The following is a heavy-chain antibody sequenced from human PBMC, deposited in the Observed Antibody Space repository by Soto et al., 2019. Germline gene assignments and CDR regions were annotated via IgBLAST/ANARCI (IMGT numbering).Heavy chain of an antibody. CDR1: GGSFSGYY. CDR3: ARVRRITMIVVVITQSEIFDS. CDR2: INHSGST. V-gene: IGHV4-34*01. J-gene: IGHJ4*02. D-gene: IGHD3-22*01. Sequence: SETLSLTCAVYGGSFSGYYWSWIRQPPGKGLEWIGEINHSGSTNYNPSLKSRVTISVDTSKNQFSLKLSSVTAADTAVYYCARVRRITMIVVVITQSEIFDSWGQGILVTVSS.